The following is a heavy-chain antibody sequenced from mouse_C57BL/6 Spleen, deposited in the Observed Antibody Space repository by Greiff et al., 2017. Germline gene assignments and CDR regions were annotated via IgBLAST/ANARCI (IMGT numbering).Heavy chain of an antibody. J-gene: IGHJ1*03. D-gene: IGHD1-1*01. V-gene: IGHV1-20*01. CDR2: INPYNGDT. Sequence: EVQLQQSGPELVKPGDSVKISCKASGYSFTGYFMNWVMQSHGKSLEWIGRINPYNGDTFYNQKFKGKATLTVDKSSSTAHMELRSLTSEDSAVYYCARTGTTVVATNFDVWGTGTTVTVSS. CDR1: GYSFTGYF. CDR3: ARTGTTVVATNFDV.